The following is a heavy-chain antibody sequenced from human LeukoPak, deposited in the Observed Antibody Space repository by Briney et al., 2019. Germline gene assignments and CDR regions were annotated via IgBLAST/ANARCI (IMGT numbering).Heavy chain of an antibody. J-gene: IGHJ4*02. Sequence: GGSLRLSCAASGFTFSSYAMHWVRQAPGKGLEWVAVISYDGSNKYYADSVKGRFTISRDNSKNTLYLQMNSLRAEDTAVYYCARGRSSGWYPGASYFDYWGQGTLVTVSS. CDR1: GFTFSSYA. CDR2: ISYDGSNK. V-gene: IGHV3-30-3*01. CDR3: ARGRSSGWYPGASYFDY. D-gene: IGHD6-19*01.